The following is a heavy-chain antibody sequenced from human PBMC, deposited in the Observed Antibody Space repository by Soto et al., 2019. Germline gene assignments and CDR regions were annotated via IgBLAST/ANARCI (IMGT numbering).Heavy chain of an antibody. CDR2: ISGSGGST. D-gene: IGHD1-26*01. J-gene: IGHJ6*02. Sequence: EVQLLESGGGLVQPGGSLRLSCAASGFTFSSYAMSWVRQAPGKGLEWVSAISGSGGSTYYADSVKGRFTISRDNSKNRQHLQMNSLRAEDTAVYYCAKAPSAPIGYYYYGMDVLGQGTTVTVSS. V-gene: IGHV3-23*01. CDR1: GFTFSSYA. CDR3: AKAPSAPIGYYYYGMDV.